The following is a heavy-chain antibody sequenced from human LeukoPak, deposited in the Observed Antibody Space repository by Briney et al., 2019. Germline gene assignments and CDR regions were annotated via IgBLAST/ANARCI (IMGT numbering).Heavy chain of an antibody. D-gene: IGHD4-23*01. J-gene: IGHJ4*02. CDR1: GFTFSTYW. CDR2: IKQDGSEK. V-gene: IGHV3-7*01. CDR3: VRDIYGGSSD. Sequence: GGSLRLSCATSGFTFSTYWMSWVRQAPGMGLEWVANIKQDGSEKYYVDSVKGRFTISRDNAKNSLYLQMNSLRVEDTAVYYCVRDIYGGSSDWGPGTLVTVHS.